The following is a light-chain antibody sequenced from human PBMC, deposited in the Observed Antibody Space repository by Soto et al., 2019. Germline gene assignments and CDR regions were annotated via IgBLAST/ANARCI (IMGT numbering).Light chain of an antibody. V-gene: IGKV1-5*03. CDR1: QSIDSW. CDR2: KTS. J-gene: IGKJ4*01. Sequence: DIQMTQSPSTLSASVGDRVTITCRAIQSIDSWLAWYQQKPGKAPKLLIYKTSNLESGVPSRFSGSGSGTEFSLTISSLQPDDFATYYCQQYKSFSLTVGGGTKVDIK. CDR3: QQYKSFSLT.